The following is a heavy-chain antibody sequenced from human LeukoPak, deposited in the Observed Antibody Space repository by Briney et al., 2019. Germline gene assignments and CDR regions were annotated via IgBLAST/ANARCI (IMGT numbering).Heavy chain of an antibody. D-gene: IGHD6-19*01. Sequence: ASVKVSCKASGYTFTSYDINWVRQATGQGLEWMGWMNPNSGNTGYAQKFQGRVTMTRNTPISTAYMELSSLRSEDTAVYYCATEQWLVSRNWFDPWGQGTLVTVSS. CDR3: ATEQWLVSRNWFDP. CDR2: MNPNSGNT. V-gene: IGHV1-8*01. J-gene: IGHJ5*02. CDR1: GYTFTSYD.